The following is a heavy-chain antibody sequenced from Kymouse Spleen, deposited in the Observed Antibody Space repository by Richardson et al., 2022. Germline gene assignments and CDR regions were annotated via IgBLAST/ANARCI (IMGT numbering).Heavy chain of an antibody. Sequence: QVQLQQWGAGLLKPSETLSLTCAVYGGSFSGYYWSWIRQPPGKGLEWIGEINHSGSTNYNPSLKSRVTISVDTSKNQFSLKLSSVTAADTAVYYCARRGAAAHYYYYYGMDVWGQGTTVTVSS. CDR1: GGSFSGYY. CDR3: ARRGAAAHYYYYYGMDV. D-gene: IGHD6-13*01. J-gene: IGHJ6*02. CDR2: INHSGST. V-gene: IGHV4-34*01.